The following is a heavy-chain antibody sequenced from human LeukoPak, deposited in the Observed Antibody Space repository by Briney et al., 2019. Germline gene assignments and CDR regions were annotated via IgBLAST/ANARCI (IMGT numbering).Heavy chain of an antibody. V-gene: IGHV1-46*01. CDR2: INPGGGST. CDR3: AASIAVAGIWPPFDY. D-gene: IGHD6-19*01. J-gene: IGHJ4*02. CDR1: GYTFTSYY. Sequence: ASVKVSCKASGYTFTSYYIHWVRQAPGQGLEWMGVINPGGGSTSYAQKFQGRVTMTRDTSTSTVYMELSSLRSEDTAVYYCAASIAVAGIWPPFDYWGQGTLVTVSS.